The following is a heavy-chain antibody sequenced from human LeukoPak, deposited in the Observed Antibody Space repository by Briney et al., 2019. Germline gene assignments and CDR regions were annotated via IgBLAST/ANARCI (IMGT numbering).Heavy chain of an antibody. D-gene: IGHD6-13*01. CDR1: GGTFSSYA. CDR3: ARAVKIAAAGISYFDY. CDR2: IIPIFGTA. Sequence: SVKVSCKASGGTFSSYAISWVRQAPGQGLEWMGGIIPIFGTANYAQKFQGRVTITADESTSTAYMELSSLRSEDTAVYYCARAVKIAAAGISYFDYWGQGTLVTVSS. V-gene: IGHV1-69*13. J-gene: IGHJ4*02.